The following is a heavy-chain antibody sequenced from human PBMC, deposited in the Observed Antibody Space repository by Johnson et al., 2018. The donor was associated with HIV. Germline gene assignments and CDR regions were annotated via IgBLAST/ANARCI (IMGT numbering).Heavy chain of an antibody. CDR2: IKSDGSEK. V-gene: IGHV3-7*03. CDR1: GFTFDDYG. Sequence: VQLVESGGGVVRPGGSLKVSCAASGFTFDDYGMSWVRQAPGKGLEWVASIKSDGSEKKYVDSVKGRFTISSDNAKHSLYLQRNSLRDEDTALYYCAREEGSGEPPNAFDIWGQGTMVTVSS. J-gene: IGHJ3*02. D-gene: IGHD3-16*01. CDR3: AREEGSGEPPNAFDI.